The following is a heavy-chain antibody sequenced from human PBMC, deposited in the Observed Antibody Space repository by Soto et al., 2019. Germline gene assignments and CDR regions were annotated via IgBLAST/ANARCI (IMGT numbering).Heavy chain of an antibody. CDR1: GGSFSGYY. CDR3: ARGTRFLEWLLYYYYGMDV. CDR2: INHSGST. D-gene: IGHD3-3*01. V-gene: IGHV4-34*01. Sequence: SETLSLTCAVYGGSFSGYYWSWIRQPPGKGLEWIGEINHSGSTNYNPSLKSRVTISVDTSKNQFSLKLSSVTAADTAVYYCARGTRFLEWLLYYYYGMDVWGQGTTVTVSS. J-gene: IGHJ6*02.